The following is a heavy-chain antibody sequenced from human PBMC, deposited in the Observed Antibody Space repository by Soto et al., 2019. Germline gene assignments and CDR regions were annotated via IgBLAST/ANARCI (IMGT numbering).Heavy chain of an antibody. D-gene: IGHD3-10*01. V-gene: IGHV1-69*02. Sequence: ASVKVSFKASGGTFSSYTISWVRQAPGQGLEWMGRIIPILGIANYAQKFQGRVTITADKSTSTAYMELSSLRSEDTAVYYCARAGEETEWFDPWGQGTLVTVSS. CDR1: GGTFSSYT. CDR2: IIPILGIA. J-gene: IGHJ5*02. CDR3: ARAGEETEWFDP.